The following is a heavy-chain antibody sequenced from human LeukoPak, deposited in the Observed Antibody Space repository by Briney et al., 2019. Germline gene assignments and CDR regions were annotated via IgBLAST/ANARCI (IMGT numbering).Heavy chain of an antibody. CDR3: AKVPLKSIVGATPLDY. CDR2: ISGSGGST. CDR1: GFTFSSYA. V-gene: IGHV3-23*01. D-gene: IGHD1-26*01. Sequence: PGGSLRLSCAASGFTFSSYAMSWVRQAPGKGLEWVSAISGSGGSTYYADSVKGRFTISRDNSKNTLYLQMNSLRAEDTAVCYCAKVPLKSIVGATPLDYWGQGTLVTVSS. J-gene: IGHJ4*02.